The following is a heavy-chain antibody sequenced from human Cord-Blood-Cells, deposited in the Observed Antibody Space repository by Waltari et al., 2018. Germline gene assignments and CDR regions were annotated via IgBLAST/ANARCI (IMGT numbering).Heavy chain of an antibody. CDR2: LDPEYGET. J-gene: IGHJ4*02. CDR1: GYTITDLS. Sequence: QVQLVESGAAVKKPGASAKASCKVSGYTITDLSMHWLRTAPGKGLEWMGGLDPEYGETIYVQKFQGRVTMTEDKSTGTAYMEVSSLRSGDRAVYYCATGDSSELFFDYWGQGTLVTVSS. CDR3: ATGDSSELFFDY. V-gene: IGHV1-24*01. D-gene: IGHD3-22*01.